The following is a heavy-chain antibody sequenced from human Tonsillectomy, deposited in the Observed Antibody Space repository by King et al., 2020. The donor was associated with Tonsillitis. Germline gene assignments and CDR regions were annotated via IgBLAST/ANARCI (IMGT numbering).Heavy chain of an antibody. CDR3: ASDLSWRQFDY. J-gene: IGHJ4*02. D-gene: IGHD5-12*01. CDR1: GFIFGNSW. Sequence: VQLVESGGGLVQPGGSLRLSCVTSGFIFGNSWMSWVRQVPGKGLEWVAHIKADGNERYYVDSVKGRFTISRDNAKISLFLQMSGLRAEDTAVYYCASDLSWRQFDYWGQGTLVTVSS. CDR2: IKADGNER. V-gene: IGHV3-7*01.